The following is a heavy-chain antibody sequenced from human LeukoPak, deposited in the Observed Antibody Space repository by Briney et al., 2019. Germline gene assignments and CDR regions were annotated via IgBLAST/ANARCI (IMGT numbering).Heavy chain of an antibody. D-gene: IGHD7-27*01. V-gene: IGHV4-38-2*02. J-gene: IGHJ4*02. Sequence: SETLSLTCTVSGYSISSGYYWGWIRQPPGKGLQWIGIIYESGLTYYNPSLKSRVTISVDTSKNQFSLKLSSVTADDTAVYYCAKTAKTGDGSDWGRGTLVTVSS. CDR3: AKTAKTGDGSD. CDR2: IYESGLT. CDR1: GYSISSGYY.